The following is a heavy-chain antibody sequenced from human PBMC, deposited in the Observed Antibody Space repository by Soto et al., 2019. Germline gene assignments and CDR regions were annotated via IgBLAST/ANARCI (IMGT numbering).Heavy chain of an antibody. V-gene: IGHV6-1*01. CDR2: TYYRSRWYN. D-gene: IGHD1-7*01. J-gene: IGHJ6*03. CDR1: GDSVSSNSAA. CDR3: AGTTSHHWLYMDV. Sequence: QVQLQESGPGLVKPSQTLSLTCVISGDSVSSNSAAWNWIRLSPSRGLEWLARTYYRSRWYNDYAVSERSRITVNPDTSKNQFSLQLTSVTPEDTAVYYCAGTTSHHWLYMDVWGKGATVTVSS.